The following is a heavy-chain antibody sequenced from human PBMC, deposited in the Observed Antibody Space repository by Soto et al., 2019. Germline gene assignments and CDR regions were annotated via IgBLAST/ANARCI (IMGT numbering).Heavy chain of an antibody. Sequence: GGSLRLSCAASGFTFSSYAMHWVRQAPGKGLEWVAVISYDGSNKYYADSVKGRFTISRDNSKNTLYLQMNSLRAEDTAVYYCARVGGSYSYFDSWGQGTLVTVS. J-gene: IGHJ4*02. CDR3: ARVGGSYSYFDS. CDR2: ISYDGSNK. V-gene: IGHV3-30-3*01. CDR1: GFTFSSYA. D-gene: IGHD1-26*01.